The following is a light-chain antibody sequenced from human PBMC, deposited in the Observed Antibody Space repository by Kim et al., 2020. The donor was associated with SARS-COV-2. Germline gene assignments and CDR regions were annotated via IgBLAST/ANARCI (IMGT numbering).Light chain of an antibody. CDR1: QSVSSNY. J-gene: IGKJ2*03. V-gene: IGKV3-20*01. Sequence: PGERATLSCRASQSVSSNYLAWYQQKPGQAPRLLIYDASSRATGIPDRFSGSGSATDFTLTISRLEPEDFAVYYCQQYGSSHMYSFGQGTKLEI. CDR2: DAS. CDR3: QQYGSSHMYS.